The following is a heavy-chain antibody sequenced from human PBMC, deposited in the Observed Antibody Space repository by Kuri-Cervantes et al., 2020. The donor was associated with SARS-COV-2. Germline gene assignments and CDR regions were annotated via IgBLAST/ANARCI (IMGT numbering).Heavy chain of an antibody. CDR3: ARGYQLPLNYYYSYYMDV. V-gene: IGHV1-46*03. D-gene: IGHD2-2*01. J-gene: IGHJ6*03. CDR1: GYTFTGYY. Sequence: ASVKVSCKASGYTFTGYYMHWVRQAPGQGLEWMGIINPSGGSTSYAQKFQGRVTMTRDTSTSTVYMELSSLRSEDTAVYYCARGYQLPLNYYYSYYMDVWGKGTTVTVSS. CDR2: INPSGGST.